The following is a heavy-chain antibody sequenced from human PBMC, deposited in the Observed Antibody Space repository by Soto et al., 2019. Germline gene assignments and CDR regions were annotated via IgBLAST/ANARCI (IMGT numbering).Heavy chain of an antibody. D-gene: IGHD2-15*01. J-gene: IGHJ5*02. CDR3: AKGIATGQVDP. Sequence: VKVSCNAAGSPFSIYTMNWVGLTAGQRLEWMGWINPYNGNTKSSQKFQDRVIITRDTSSSTAYMDLSSLRSEDTAVYYCAKGIATGQVDPCGERILV. CDR2: INPYNGNT. CDR1: GSPFSIYT. V-gene: IGHV1-3*01.